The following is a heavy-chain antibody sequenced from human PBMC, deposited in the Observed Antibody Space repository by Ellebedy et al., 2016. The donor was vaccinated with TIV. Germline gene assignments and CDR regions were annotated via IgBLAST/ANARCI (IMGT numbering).Heavy chain of an antibody. D-gene: IGHD4/OR15-4a*01. V-gene: IGHV4-34*01. Sequence: SETLSLXXAVYGGSFSGYYWSWIRQPSGKGLEWIGEINHSGSTNYNPSLKSRVTISVDTSKNQFSLKLSSVTAADTAVYYCARVWRGATHFDYWGQGTLVTVSS. J-gene: IGHJ4*02. CDR2: INHSGST. CDR1: GGSFSGYY. CDR3: ARVWRGATHFDY.